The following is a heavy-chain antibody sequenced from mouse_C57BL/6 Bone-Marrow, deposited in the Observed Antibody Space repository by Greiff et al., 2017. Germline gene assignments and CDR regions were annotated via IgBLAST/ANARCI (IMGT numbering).Heavy chain of an antibody. CDR3: ARLFYDYFDY. CDR1: GFTFSDYG. D-gene: IGHD2-4*01. V-gene: IGHV5-17*01. Sequence: EVKLQESGGGLVKPGGSLKLSCAASGFTFSDYGMHWVRQAPEKGLEWVAYISSGSSTIYYADTVKGRFTISRDNAKNTLFLQMTSLRSEDTAMYYCARLFYDYFDYWGQGTTLTVSS. J-gene: IGHJ2*01. CDR2: ISSGSSTI.